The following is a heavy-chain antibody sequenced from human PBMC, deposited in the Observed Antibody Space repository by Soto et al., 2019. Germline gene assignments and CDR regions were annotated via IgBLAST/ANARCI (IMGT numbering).Heavy chain of an antibody. CDR2: IYYSGGT. D-gene: IGHD1-1*01. CDR1: GYSISSSNW. Sequence: QVQLQESGPGLVKPSDTLSLTCAVSGYSISSSNWWGWIRQPPGKGLEWIGYIYYSGGTYYNPSLKSRVTMSVDTSKNQFSLKLSSVTAVDTAVYYCARTAWDDMPHNWFDPWGQGTLVTVSS. J-gene: IGHJ5*02. CDR3: ARTAWDDMPHNWFDP. V-gene: IGHV4-28*01.